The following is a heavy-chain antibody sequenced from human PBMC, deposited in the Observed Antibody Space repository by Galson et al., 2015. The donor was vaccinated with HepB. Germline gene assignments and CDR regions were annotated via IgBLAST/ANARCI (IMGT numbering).Heavy chain of an antibody. D-gene: IGHD4-23*01. CDR2: ISAYNGNT. Sequence: SVKVSCKASGYTFTSYGISWVRQAPGQGLEWMGWISAYNGNTNYAQKLQGRVTMTTDTSTSTAYMELRSLRSDDTAVYYCAREGLVPAATKTTVVTAGVHAFDIWGQGTMVTVSS. CDR1: GYTFTSYG. CDR3: AREGLVPAATKTTVVTAGVHAFDI. J-gene: IGHJ3*02. V-gene: IGHV1-18*01.